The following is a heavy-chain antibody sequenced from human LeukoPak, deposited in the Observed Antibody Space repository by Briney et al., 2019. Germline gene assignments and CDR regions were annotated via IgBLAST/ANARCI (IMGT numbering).Heavy chain of an antibody. CDR1: GGSFSGYY. Sequence: SETLSLTCAVYGGSFSGYYWSWIRQPPGKGLEWIGEINHSGSTNYNPSLKNRVTISVDTSKNQFSLKLSSVTAADTAVYYCARDSPDAFDIWGQGTMVTVSS. CDR2: INHSGST. CDR3: ARDSPDAFDI. V-gene: IGHV4-34*01. J-gene: IGHJ3*02.